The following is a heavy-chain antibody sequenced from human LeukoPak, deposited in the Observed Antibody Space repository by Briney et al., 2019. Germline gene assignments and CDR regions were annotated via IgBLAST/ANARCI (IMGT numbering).Heavy chain of an antibody. CDR3: AIEETDGDYSNY. CDR1: GFTFSDYY. D-gene: IGHD4-17*01. J-gene: IGHJ4*02. CDR2: ISSSGSTI. V-gene: IGHV3-11*01. Sequence: GGSLRLSCAASGFTFSDYYMSWIRQAPGKGLEWVSYISSSGSTIYYADSVKGRFTISRDNAKNSLYLQMNSLRAEDTAVYYCAIEETDGDYSNYWGQGTLVTVSS.